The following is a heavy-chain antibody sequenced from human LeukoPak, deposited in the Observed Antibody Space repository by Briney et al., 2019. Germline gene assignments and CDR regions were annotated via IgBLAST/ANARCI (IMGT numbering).Heavy chain of an antibody. CDR3: ATLPRGHLFDS. V-gene: IGHV1-18*01. D-gene: IGHD3-10*01. CDR2: ISGHQGST. Sequence: GASVKVSCKASGYTFTNYGITWVRQAPGQGLEWMGWISGHQGSTKYAQSFQGRVMMTIDTSTSTAYMELSSLRSDDTAVYFCATLPRGHLFDSWGQGTLVTVSS. CDR1: GYTFTNYG. J-gene: IGHJ4*02.